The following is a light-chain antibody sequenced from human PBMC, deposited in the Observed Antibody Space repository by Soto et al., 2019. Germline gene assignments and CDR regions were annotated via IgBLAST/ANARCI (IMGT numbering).Light chain of an antibody. J-gene: IGKJ2*01. CDR1: QSVLYSSNNKNY. V-gene: IGKV4-1*01. CDR3: QQSYSTPYT. CDR2: WAS. Sequence: DIVMTQSPDSLAVSLGETATINCKSSQSVLYSSNNKNYLAWFQQKPGQPPRLLFYWASTRKSGVPDRFSGSGSGTDFTLTISSLQAEDVAVYYCQQSYSTPYTFGQGNKLEIK.